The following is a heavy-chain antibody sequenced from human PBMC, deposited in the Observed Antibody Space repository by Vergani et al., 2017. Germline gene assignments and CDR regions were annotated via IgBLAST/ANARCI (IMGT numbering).Heavy chain of an antibody. CDR1: GGSISSGDYY. CDR3: ARHPVEIKKDGYNSNWFDP. CDR2: IYHSGST. D-gene: IGHD5-24*01. Sequence: QVQLQESGPGLVKPSQTLSLTCTVSGGSISSGDYYWSWIRQPPGKGLEWIGYIYHSGSTNYNPSLKSRVTISVDTSKNQFSLKLSSVTAADTAVYYCARHPVEIKKDGYNSNWFDPWGQGTLVTVSS. V-gene: IGHV4-30-4*08. J-gene: IGHJ5*02.